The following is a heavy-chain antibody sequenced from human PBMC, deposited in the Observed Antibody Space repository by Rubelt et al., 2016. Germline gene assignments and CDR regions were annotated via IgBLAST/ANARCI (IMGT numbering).Heavy chain of an antibody. CDR1: GYTFTSYY. CDR2: IAPYNGDT. Sequence: ASGYTFTSYYMHWVRQAPGQGLEWMGWIAPYNGDTKYAQKFQGRVTMTTDTSTSTANMELRSLRSDDTAMYYCARVSGWFDPWGQGTLVTVSS. J-gene: IGHJ5*02. V-gene: IGHV1-18*04. CDR3: ARVSGWFDP.